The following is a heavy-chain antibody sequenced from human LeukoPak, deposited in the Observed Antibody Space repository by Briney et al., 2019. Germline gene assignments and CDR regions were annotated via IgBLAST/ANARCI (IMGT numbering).Heavy chain of an antibody. D-gene: IGHD4-17*01. CDR3: AREIYGALFDP. CDR1: GFTFSSYE. J-gene: IGHJ5*02. V-gene: IGHV3-48*03. Sequence: GGSLRLSCAASGFTFSSYEMNWVRQAPGKGLEWVSYISSSGSTIYYADSVKGRFTISRDNAKNSLYLQMNSLRAEDTAVYYCAREIYGALFDPWGQGTLVTVSS. CDR2: ISSSGSTI.